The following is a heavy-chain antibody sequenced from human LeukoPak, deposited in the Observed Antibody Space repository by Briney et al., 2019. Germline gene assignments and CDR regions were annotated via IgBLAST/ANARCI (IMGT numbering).Heavy chain of an antibody. CDR3: AKDSGSFDF. V-gene: IGHV3-23*01. CDR1: GFTFSSYA. CDR2: ISDSGANT. Sequence: GGSLRLSCAVSGFTFSSYAMAWVRQAPGKGLEWVSAISDSGANTSYADSVKGRFTVSRDNSKNTLYLQMNSLRAEDTAVYYCAKDSGSFDFWGQGTLVTVSS. J-gene: IGHJ4*02. D-gene: IGHD1-26*01.